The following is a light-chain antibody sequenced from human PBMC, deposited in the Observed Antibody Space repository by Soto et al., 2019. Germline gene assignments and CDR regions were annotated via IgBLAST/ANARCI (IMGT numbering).Light chain of an antibody. CDR1: DNVHRN. CDR2: YAS. CDR3: QHYSNWPPT. J-gene: IGKJ3*01. Sequence: EMVMTQSPATLSVSPGERVTLSCRASDNVHRNLAWYQQKPGQGPSLLIYYASIRATDVPDRFTGSGSGTEFTLTISSLQSEDFGVYHCQHYSNWPPTFGPGTKVEIK. V-gene: IGKV3-15*01.